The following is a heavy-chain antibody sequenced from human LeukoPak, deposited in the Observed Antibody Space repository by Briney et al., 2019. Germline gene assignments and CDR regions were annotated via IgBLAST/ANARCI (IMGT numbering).Heavy chain of an antibody. D-gene: IGHD6-13*01. Sequence: PGGSLRLSCAASGFTFSSYGMHWVRQAPGKGLEWVAFIRYDGSNKYYADSVKGRFTISRDNSKNTLYLQMNSLRAEDTAVYYCANPMYSSSWYYFDYWGQGTLVTVSS. CDR2: IRYDGSNK. V-gene: IGHV3-30*02. CDR3: ANPMYSSSWYYFDY. J-gene: IGHJ4*02. CDR1: GFTFSSYG.